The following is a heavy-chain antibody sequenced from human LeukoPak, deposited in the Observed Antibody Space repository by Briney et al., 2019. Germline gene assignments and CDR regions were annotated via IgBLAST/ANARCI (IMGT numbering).Heavy chain of an antibody. Sequence: GGSLRLSCAASGFTFSASAMTWVRQAPGKGLEWVSTISEGGGTSYYYADSVKGRFTISRDNSKNTLYLQMNRLRAEDTAIYYCAKYFYASVSFDAWGQGTLVTVSS. J-gene: IGHJ5*02. CDR3: AKYFYASVSFDA. V-gene: IGHV3-23*01. CDR2: ISEGGGTS. CDR1: GFTFSASA. D-gene: IGHD3-10*01.